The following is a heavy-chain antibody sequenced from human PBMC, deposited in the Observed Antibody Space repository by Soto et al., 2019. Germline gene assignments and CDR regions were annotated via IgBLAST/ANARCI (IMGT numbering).Heavy chain of an antibody. J-gene: IGHJ6*02. CDR3: ATGYDGGYHYDMDV. Sequence: PGGSLRLSCAASVFTLRIYAMSCFPHAPGKGEEWGSSISGRDGSTYYADPVRGRFTIPRDNAKNTLYLQMHSLSAEDTALYFCATGYDGGYHYDMDVWGQGTTVTVSS. CDR2: ISGRDGST. D-gene: IGHD5-12*01. CDR1: VFTLRIYA. V-gene: IGHV3-23*01.